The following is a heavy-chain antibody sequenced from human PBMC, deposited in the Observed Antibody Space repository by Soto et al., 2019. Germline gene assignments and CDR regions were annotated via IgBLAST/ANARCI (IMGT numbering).Heavy chain of an antibody. Sequence: EVQLLESGGGLVQPGGSLRLSCGVSGFTFSTYAMRWVRQAPGKGLEWVSAISGSGNKTFYADSVKGRFTISRDNSKNTLHLHMSSLRVEDTAVYYCVRGVRLHFDLWGQGTLVTVSS. CDR1: GFTFSTYA. V-gene: IGHV3-23*01. CDR2: ISGSGNKT. CDR3: VRGVRLHFDL. J-gene: IGHJ4*02.